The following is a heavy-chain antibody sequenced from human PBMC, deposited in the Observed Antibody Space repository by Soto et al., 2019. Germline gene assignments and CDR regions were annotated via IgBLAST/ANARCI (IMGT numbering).Heavy chain of an antibody. Sequence: SVKVSCKASGGTFSSYAISWVRQAPGQGLEWMGGIIPILGTTDYAAPVKGRFTISRDDSKNSLYLQMNSLKTEDTAVYYCTTLTMIIVHPDFWGQGILVTAPQ. CDR2: IIPILGTT. CDR3: TTLTMIIVHPDF. V-gene: IGHV1-69*05. J-gene: IGHJ4*02. D-gene: IGHD3-22*01. CDR1: GGTFSSYA.